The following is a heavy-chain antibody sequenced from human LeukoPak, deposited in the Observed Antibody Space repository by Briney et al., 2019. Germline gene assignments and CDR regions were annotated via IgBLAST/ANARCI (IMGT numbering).Heavy chain of an antibody. Sequence: PGGSLRLSCAASGFTFSSYSMNWVRQAPGKGLEWVTFIRYDGSNKYYADSVKGRFTISRDNSKNTLNLHMNSLRAEDTAVYYCAKDGTSYYYIYYWGQGTLVTVSS. CDR2: IRYDGSNK. V-gene: IGHV3-30*02. CDR3: AKDGTSYYYIYY. D-gene: IGHD2/OR15-2a*01. J-gene: IGHJ4*02. CDR1: GFTFSSYS.